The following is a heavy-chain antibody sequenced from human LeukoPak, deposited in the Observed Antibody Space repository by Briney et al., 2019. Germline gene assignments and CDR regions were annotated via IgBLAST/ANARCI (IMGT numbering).Heavy chain of an antibody. Sequence: GGSLRLSCSPSGFILASYSMSWVRQAPGKGLQWVSFISGSGNNVLYADSVKGRFTISRDNAENSLYLQMDSLRVEDTAVYYCARDAVQADTPFYFDIWGKGALVTVSS. D-gene: IGHD2-15*01. CDR2: ISGSGNNV. J-gene: IGHJ4*02. V-gene: IGHV3-48*01. CDR1: GFILASYS. CDR3: ARDAVQADTPFYFDI.